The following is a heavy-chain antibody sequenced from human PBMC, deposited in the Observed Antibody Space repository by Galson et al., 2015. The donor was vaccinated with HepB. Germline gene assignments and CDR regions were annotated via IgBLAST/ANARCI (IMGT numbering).Heavy chain of an antibody. CDR2: IYDDGRTI. CDR3: ARDIGSTSWHALDY. V-gene: IGHV3-33*01. D-gene: IGHD2-2*01. Sequence: LRLSCAASGFVFRNYIVHWVRQAPGKGLEWVAVIYDDGRTIYYADSVKGRFTISRDNTKNTLYLQMNDLRVEDTAVYYCARDIGSTSWHALDYWGQGTLVSVSS. J-gene: IGHJ4*02. CDR1: GFVFRNYI.